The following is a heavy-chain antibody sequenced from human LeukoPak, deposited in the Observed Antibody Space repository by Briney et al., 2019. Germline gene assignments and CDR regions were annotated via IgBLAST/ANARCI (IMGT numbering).Heavy chain of an antibody. CDR1: GFTFSTYA. V-gene: IGHV3-23*01. CDR3: ARTASRGPQSAEYFQH. D-gene: IGHD1-1*01. J-gene: IGHJ1*01. CDR2: ISGSGGST. Sequence: PGGSLRLSCAASGFTFSTYAMSWVRQAPGKGLEWVSVISGSGGSTYYADSVKGRFTISRDNSKNTLYLQMNSLRAEDTAVYFCARTASRGPQSAEYFQHWGQGTLVTVSS.